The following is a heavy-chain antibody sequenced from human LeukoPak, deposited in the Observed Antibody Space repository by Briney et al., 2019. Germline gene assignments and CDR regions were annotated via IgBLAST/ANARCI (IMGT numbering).Heavy chain of an antibody. CDR3: TTVRYRSGFDP. CDR1: GITFSSYW. V-gene: IGHV3-7*02. Sequence: GGSLRLTCLASGITFSSYWMSWVRQAPGKGLEWVANIKRDGSEKNYVDSVKGRFTISRDNAKNSLYLQMNSLRAEDTAVYYCTTVRYRSGFDPWGQGTLVTVSS. J-gene: IGHJ5*02. CDR2: IKRDGSEK. D-gene: IGHD5-18*01.